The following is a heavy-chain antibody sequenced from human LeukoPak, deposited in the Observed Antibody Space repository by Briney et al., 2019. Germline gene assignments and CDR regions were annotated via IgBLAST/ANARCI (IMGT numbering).Heavy chain of an antibody. V-gene: IGHV4-61*02. CDR2: IYTSGST. CDR1: GGSISSGSYY. J-gene: IGHJ5*01. CDR3: ARAPPWFDS. Sequence: SQTLSLTCTVSGGSISSGSYYWSWIRQPAGKGLEWIGRIYTSGSTNYNPSLKSRVTISVDTSKNQFSLKLSSVTAADTAVYYCARAPPWFDSWGQGTLVTVSS.